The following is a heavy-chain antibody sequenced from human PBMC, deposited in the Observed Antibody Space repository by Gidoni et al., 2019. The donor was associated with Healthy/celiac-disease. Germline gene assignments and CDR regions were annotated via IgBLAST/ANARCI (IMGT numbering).Heavy chain of an antibody. Sequence: QITLKESGPTLVKPTQTLTLPCTFSGFSLSTSGVGVGWIRQPPGKALEWLALIYWDDDKRYSPSLKSRLTITKDTSKNQVVLTMTNMDPVDTATYYCAHLYYYGSGSYPDAFDIWGQGTMVTVSS. V-gene: IGHV2-5*02. CDR2: IYWDDDK. D-gene: IGHD3-10*01. J-gene: IGHJ3*02. CDR3: AHLYYYGSGSYPDAFDI. CDR1: GFSLSTSGVG.